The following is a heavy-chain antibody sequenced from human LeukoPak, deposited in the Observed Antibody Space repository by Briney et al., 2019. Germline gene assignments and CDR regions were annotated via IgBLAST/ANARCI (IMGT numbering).Heavy chain of an antibody. J-gene: IGHJ4*02. CDR1: GFTFSSYA. CDR3: AKSNNVGEWFGGYYFDY. V-gene: IGHV3-23*01. CDR2: ISGSGGST. D-gene: IGHD3-10*01. Sequence: GGSLRLSCAASGFTFSSYAMSWVRQAPGKGLEWVSAISGSGGSTYYADSVKGRFTISRDNSKNTLYLQMNSLRAEDTAVYYCAKSNNVGEWFGGYYFDYWGQGTLVTVSS.